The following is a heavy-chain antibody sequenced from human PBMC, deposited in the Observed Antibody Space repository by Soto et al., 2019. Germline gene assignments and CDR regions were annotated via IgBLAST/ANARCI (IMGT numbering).Heavy chain of an antibody. CDR3: ARTLDYGHMDV. D-gene: IGHD3-16*01. Sequence: SETLSLTCTVSGASVRDQYWTWIRQPPGKRLEFIGYIFSVVRTKYNPSLESRVTISVDTSKNQFSLRLTSVAATDTAVYYCARTLDYGHMDVWGKGTTVTV. CDR2: IFSVVRT. J-gene: IGHJ6*03. CDR1: GASVRDQY. V-gene: IGHV4-59*02.